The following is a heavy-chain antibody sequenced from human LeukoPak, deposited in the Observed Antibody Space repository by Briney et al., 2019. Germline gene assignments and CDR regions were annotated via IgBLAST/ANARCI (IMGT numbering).Heavy chain of an antibody. Sequence: PGGSLRLSCAASGFTFSSYSMNWVLQAPGKGLEWVSYISSSSSTIYYADSVKGRFTISRDNAKNSLYLQMNSLRDEDTAVYYCARDPYYYDSSGYSKFDYWGQGTLVTVSS. D-gene: IGHD3-22*01. CDR2: ISSSSSTI. J-gene: IGHJ4*02. CDR1: GFTFSSYS. V-gene: IGHV3-48*02. CDR3: ARDPYYYDSSGYSKFDY.